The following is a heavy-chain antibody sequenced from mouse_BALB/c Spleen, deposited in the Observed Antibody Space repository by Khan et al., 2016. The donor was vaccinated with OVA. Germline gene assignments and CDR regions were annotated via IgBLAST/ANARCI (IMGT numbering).Heavy chain of an antibody. CDR2: FNPSYGAT. CDR1: GYTFSSYY. J-gene: IGHJ3*01. CDR3: TRSGYANPFAY. Sequence: QVQLQQSGAELVTPGASVRLSCNASGYTFSSYYMYWVKQRPGQGLEWLGGFNPSYGATYFYEKFKTKATLTVDKSYRTAYVQLSSLASEASAVFYWTRSGYANPFAYWGQGILVTVSA. V-gene: IGHV1S81*02. D-gene: IGHD2-10*02.